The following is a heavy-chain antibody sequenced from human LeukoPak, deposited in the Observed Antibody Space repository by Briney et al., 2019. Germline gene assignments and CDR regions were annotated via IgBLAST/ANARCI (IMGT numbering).Heavy chain of an antibody. Sequence: QPGGSLRLSCAASWFTLSSYWMHWVRQAPGKGLVWVSRIISDGSSTTYADSVRGRFTISRDNAKNTVYLQMSSRRDEDTAVYYCARDGCTSSVCGGMDVWGQGTTVTVSS. J-gene: IGHJ6*02. D-gene: IGHD2-8*01. CDR3: ARDGCTSSVCGGMDV. CDR1: WFTLSSYW. V-gene: IGHV3-74*01. CDR2: IISDGSST.